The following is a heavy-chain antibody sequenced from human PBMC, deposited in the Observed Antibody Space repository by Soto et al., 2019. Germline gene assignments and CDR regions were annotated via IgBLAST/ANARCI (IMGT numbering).Heavy chain of an antibody. CDR2: ILYSGTT. Sequence: SETLSLTCTVSGGFISSGDYYWSWIRQPPGKGLEWIGYILYSGTTNYNPSLESRLTISVDTSKNQFSLKLTSVTVADTAVYYCARNGALDYWGRGTLVTVSS. CDR3: ARNGALDY. D-gene: IGHD2-8*01. V-gene: IGHV4-30-4*01. J-gene: IGHJ4*02. CDR1: GGFISSGDYY.